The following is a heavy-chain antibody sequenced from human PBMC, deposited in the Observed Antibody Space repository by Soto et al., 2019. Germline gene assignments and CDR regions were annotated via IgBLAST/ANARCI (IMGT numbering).Heavy chain of an antibody. CDR3: ARDYYDSSGYDHYGMDV. Sequence: PGESLKISCKGSGYSFTSYWIGWVRQMPGKGLEWMGIIYPGDSDTRYSPSFQGQVTISDDKSISTAYLQWSSLKASDTAMYYCARDYYDSSGYDHYGMDVWGQGTTVTVSS. D-gene: IGHD3-22*01. CDR1: GYSFTSYW. CDR2: IYPGDSDT. V-gene: IGHV5-51*01. J-gene: IGHJ6*02.